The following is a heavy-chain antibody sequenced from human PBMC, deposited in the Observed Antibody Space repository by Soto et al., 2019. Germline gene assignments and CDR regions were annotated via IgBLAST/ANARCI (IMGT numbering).Heavy chain of an antibody. CDR2: ISSSSSTI. V-gene: IGHV3-48*01. J-gene: IGHJ3*02. CDR3: AREFGDYGDYGSAFDI. D-gene: IGHD4-17*01. CDR1: GFTFSSYS. Sequence: EVQLVESGGGLVQPGGSLRLSCAASGFTFSSYSMNWVRQAPGKGLEWVSYISSSSSTIYYADSVKGRFTISRDNAKNXLYLQMNSLRAEDTAVYYCAREFGDYGDYGSAFDIWGQGTMVTVSS.